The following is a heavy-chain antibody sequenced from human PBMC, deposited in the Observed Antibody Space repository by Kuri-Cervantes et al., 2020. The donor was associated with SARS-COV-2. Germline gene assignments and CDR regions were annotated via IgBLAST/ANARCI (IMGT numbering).Heavy chain of an antibody. CDR2: INPNSGGT. J-gene: IGHJ4*02. Sequence: ASVKVSCKASGYTFTGYYMHWVRQAPGQGLEWMGWINPNSGGTNYAQNFQGWVTMTRDTSLTKGYMELTRLTSDDTAVYSCARGGGARGLMVVLGWRGAGLLDFWGQGTLVTVSS. CDR1: GYTFTGYY. CDR3: ARGGGARGLMVVLGWRGAGLLDF. D-gene: IGHD3-10*01. V-gene: IGHV1-2*04.